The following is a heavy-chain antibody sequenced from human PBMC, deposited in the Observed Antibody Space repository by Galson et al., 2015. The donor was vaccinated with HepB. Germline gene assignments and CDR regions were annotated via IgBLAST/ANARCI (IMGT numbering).Heavy chain of an antibody. V-gene: IGHV3-48*02. D-gene: IGHD1-14*01. Sequence: SLRLSCAASGFTFSSYSMNWVRQAPGKGLEWVSYISSSSSTIYYADSVKGRFTISRDNAKNSLYLQMNSLRDEDTAVYYCAKEAPPGPNYWYFDLWGRGTLVTVSS. CDR3: AKEAPPGPNYWYFDL. J-gene: IGHJ2*01. CDR1: GFTFSSYS. CDR2: ISSSSSTI.